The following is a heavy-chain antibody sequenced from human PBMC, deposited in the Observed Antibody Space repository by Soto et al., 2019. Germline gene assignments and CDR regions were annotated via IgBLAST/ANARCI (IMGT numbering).Heavy chain of an antibody. V-gene: IGHV3-30-3*01. J-gene: IGHJ6*02. Sequence: GGSLRLSCAASGFTFSSYPMHWVRQAPGKGLEWVAVISYDGSNKYYADSVKGRFTISRDNSKNTLYLQMNSLRAEDTAVHYCARGGGRDFGYYYYGMDVWGQGTTVTVSS. D-gene: IGHD3-3*01. CDR2: ISYDGSNK. CDR3: ARGGGRDFGYYYYGMDV. CDR1: GFTFSSYP.